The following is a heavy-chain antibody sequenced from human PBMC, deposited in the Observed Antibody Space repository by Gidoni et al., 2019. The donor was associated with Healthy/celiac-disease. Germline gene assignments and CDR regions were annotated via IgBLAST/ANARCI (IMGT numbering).Heavy chain of an antibody. V-gene: IGHV4-34*01. Sequence: QVQLQQWGAGLLKPSETLSLTCAVYGGSFSGYYWSWIRQPPGKGLEWIGEINHSGSTNYNPSLKSRVTISVDTSKNQFSLKLSSVTAADTAVYYCARGHLAGIAVAGPYYFDYWGQGTLVTVSS. J-gene: IGHJ4*02. CDR2: INHSGST. CDR1: GGSFSGYY. CDR3: ARGHLAGIAVAGPYYFDY. D-gene: IGHD6-19*01.